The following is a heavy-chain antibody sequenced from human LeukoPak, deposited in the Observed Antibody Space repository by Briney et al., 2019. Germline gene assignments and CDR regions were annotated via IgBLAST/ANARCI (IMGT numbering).Heavy chain of an antibody. CDR3: AGVRRTYYYDSSGYLDAFDI. CDR2: IYYSGST. V-gene: IGHV4-34*01. J-gene: IGHJ3*02. D-gene: IGHD3-22*01. Sequence: SETLSLTCAVYGGSFSGYYWGWIRQPPGKGLEWIGSIYYSGSTYYNPSLKSRVTISVDTSKNQFSLKLSSVTAADTAVYYCAGVRRTYYYDSSGYLDAFDIWGQGTMVTVSS. CDR1: GGSFSGYY.